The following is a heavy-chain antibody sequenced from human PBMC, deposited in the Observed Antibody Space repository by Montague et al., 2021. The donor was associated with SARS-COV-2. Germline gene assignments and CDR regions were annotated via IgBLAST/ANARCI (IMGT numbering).Heavy chain of an antibody. CDR3: ATDLYYYGSGSYS. D-gene: IGHD3-10*01. CDR1: GYTLTVLS. Sequence: SVKVSCKVSGYTLTVLSMHWVRQAPGKGLEWMGGFDPEDGETIYAQKFQGRVTMTEDTSTDTAYMELSSLRSEDTAVYYCATDLYYYGSGSYSWGRGTLVTVSS. CDR2: FDPEDGET. J-gene: IGHJ5*02. V-gene: IGHV1-24*01.